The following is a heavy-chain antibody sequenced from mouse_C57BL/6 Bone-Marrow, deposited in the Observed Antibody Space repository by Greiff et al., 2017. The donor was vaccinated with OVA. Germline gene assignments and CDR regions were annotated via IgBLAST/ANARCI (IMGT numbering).Heavy chain of an antibody. J-gene: IGHJ4*01. D-gene: IGHD3-2*02. CDR1: GFSLSTFGMG. CDR2: IWWDDDK. CDR3: ARTRQLRLLYYYAMDY. V-gene: IGHV8-8*01. Sequence: QVTLKVSGPGILQPSQTLSLTCSFSGFSLSTFGMGVGWIRQPSGKGLEWLAHIWWDDDKYYNPALKSRLTISKDTSKNQVFLKIANVDTADTATYYCARTRQLRLLYYYAMDYWGQGTSVTVSS.